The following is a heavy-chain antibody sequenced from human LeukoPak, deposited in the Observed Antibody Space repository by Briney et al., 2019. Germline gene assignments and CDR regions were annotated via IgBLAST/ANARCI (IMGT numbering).Heavy chain of an antibody. D-gene: IGHD6-19*01. CDR3: AKESGYSSGWYREFDY. V-gene: IGHV3-43D*03. J-gene: IGHJ4*02. CDR1: GFKFDDYA. CDR2: ITWDGTSI. Sequence: GGSLRLSCAASGFKFDDYAMHWVRQPPGKSLEWVSFITWDGTSIYYADSVKGRFTISRDNSKSLLYLQMSSLRAEDTALYYCAKESGYSSGWYREFDYWGQGTLVTVSS.